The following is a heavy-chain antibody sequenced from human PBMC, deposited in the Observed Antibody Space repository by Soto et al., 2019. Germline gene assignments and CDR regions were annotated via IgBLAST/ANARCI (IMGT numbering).Heavy chain of an antibody. CDR1: GFNLSYHY. Sequence: PGGSLRLSFTASGFNLSYHYMSWIHQAPGKGLEWFDYSSNSGSFTRYADVVKGRFSISRDNAKSSLYLLISSLRGDDTATYYGVKSGHNYTLLEYWGQGTPVTVSS. V-gene: IGHV3-11*06. D-gene: IGHD1-1*01. CDR3: VKSGHNYTLLEY. J-gene: IGHJ4*02. CDR2: SSNSGSFT.